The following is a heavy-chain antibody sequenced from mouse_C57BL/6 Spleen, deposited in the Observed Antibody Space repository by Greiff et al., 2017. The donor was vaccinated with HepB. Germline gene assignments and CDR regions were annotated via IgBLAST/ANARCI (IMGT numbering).Heavy chain of an antibody. CDR2: IYPGSGNT. D-gene: IGHD1-1*01. V-gene: IGHV1-76*01. Sequence: VQLQQSGAELVRPGASVKLSCKASGYTFTDYYINWVKQRPGQGLEWIARIYPGSGNTYYNEKFKGKATLTAEKSSSTAYMQLSSLTSEDSAVYYCAISGASITTVVTPYFDYWGQGTTLTVSS. CDR3: AISGASITTVVTPYFDY. CDR1: GYTFTDYY. J-gene: IGHJ2*01.